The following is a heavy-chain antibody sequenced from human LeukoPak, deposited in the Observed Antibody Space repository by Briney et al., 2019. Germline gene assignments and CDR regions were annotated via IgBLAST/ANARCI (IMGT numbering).Heavy chain of an antibody. CDR2: VSPSHTTR. J-gene: IGHJ3*02. CDR3: ARDYILPLETDNGDGFAI. V-gene: IGHV1-18*01. D-gene: IGHD3-3*02. CDR1: GSTFRQYS. Sequence: ASVKVSCKASGSTFRQYSISWARQAPGKGFEWMGWVSPSHTTRVYAQEFQGRVTMTADTNTNTVSMELRSLRFDDTAVYFCARDYILPLETDNGDGFAIWGQGTVVTVSS.